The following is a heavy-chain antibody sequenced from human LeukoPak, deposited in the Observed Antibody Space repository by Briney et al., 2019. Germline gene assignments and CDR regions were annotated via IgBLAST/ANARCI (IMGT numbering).Heavy chain of an antibody. CDR2: IWYDGSNK. J-gene: IGHJ5*02. Sequence: GGSLRLSCAASGFTFSSYGMHWVRQAPGKGLEWVAVIWYDGSNKYYADSVKGRFTISRDNSKNTLYLQMNSLRAEDTAVYYCARSFYSGSYYWFDPWGQGTLVTVSS. V-gene: IGHV3-33*01. CDR1: GFTFSSYG. D-gene: IGHD1-26*01. CDR3: ARSFYSGSYYWFDP.